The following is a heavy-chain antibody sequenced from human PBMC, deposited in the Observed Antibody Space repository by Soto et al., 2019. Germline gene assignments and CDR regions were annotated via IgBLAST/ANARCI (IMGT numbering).Heavy chain of an antibody. Sequence: QVQLVQSGAEVKKPGSSVKVSCKASGGTFSSYAISWVRQAPGQGLEWMGGIIPIFGTANYAQKFQGRVTITADKSTSTAYMELCSLRSEDTAVYYCARGAGIAAAKNAYYYYYGMDVWGQGTTVTVSS. CDR1: GGTFSSYA. CDR2: IIPIFGTA. CDR3: ARGAGIAAAKNAYYYYYGMDV. V-gene: IGHV1-69*06. D-gene: IGHD6-13*01. J-gene: IGHJ6*02.